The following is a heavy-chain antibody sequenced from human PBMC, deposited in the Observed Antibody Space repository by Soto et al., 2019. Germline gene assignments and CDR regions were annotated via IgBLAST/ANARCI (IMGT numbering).Heavy chain of an antibody. J-gene: IGHJ6*02. Sequence: SETLSLTCAVSGGSISSSNWWSWVRQPPGKGLEWIGEIYHSGSTNSNPSLKSRVTISVDKSKNQFSLKLSSVTAADTAVYYCARDMDESSTSRPAWDCLFSGGMDVWGQGTTVTVSS. CDR2: IYHSGST. D-gene: IGHD2-2*01. CDR1: GGSISSSNW. V-gene: IGHV4-4*02. CDR3: ARDMDESSTSRPAWDCLFSGGMDV.